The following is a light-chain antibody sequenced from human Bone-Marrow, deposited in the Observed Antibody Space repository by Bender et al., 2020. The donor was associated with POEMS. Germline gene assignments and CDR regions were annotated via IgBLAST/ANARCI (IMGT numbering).Light chain of an antibody. Sequence: SYVLTQPSSVSVAPGKTASISCGGNDIGSKSVHWYQQKPGQAPVLVVYDDRNRPSGIPERFSGSKSGNTATLTINRVEAGDEADYYCQVWDSSSDHVVFGGGTKVTVL. J-gene: IGLJ2*01. CDR1: DIGSKS. V-gene: IGLV3-21*03. CDR3: QVWDSSSDHVV. CDR2: DDR.